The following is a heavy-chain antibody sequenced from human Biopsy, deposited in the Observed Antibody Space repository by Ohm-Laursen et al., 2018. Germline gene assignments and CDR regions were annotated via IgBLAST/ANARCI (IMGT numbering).Heavy chain of an antibody. CDR2: IYYSGST. Sequence: SDTLSLTCAVSGGSLSGYFWSWIRQPPGKGLEWIGYIYYSGSTNYNPSLRSRVTISVDRSKNQFSLELSSVTAADTAVYYCARVGAGAPSTDYFDYWGQGALVTVSS. V-gene: IGHV4-59*07. D-gene: IGHD1-26*01. CDR3: ARVGAGAPSTDYFDY. CDR1: GGSLSGYF. J-gene: IGHJ4*02.